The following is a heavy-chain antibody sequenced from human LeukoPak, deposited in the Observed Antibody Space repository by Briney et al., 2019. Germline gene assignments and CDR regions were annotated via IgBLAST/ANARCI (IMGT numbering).Heavy chain of an antibody. CDR1: GGSFSGYY. D-gene: IGHD6-19*01. CDR2: INHSGST. V-gene: IGHV4-34*01. Sequence: PSETLSLTCAVYGGSFSGYYWSWIRQPPGKGLEWIGEINHSGSTNYNPSLKSRVTISVDTSKNQFSLKLSSVTAADTAVYYCARTYAGYSSGHTLTLFDYWGQGTLVTVSS. J-gene: IGHJ4*02. CDR3: ARTYAGYSSGHTLTLFDY.